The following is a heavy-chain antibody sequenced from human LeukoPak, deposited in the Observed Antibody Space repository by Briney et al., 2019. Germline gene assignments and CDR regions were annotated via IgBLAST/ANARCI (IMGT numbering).Heavy chain of an antibody. CDR2: FSRSSITI. CDR3: AKWRRGYYDGSGADDFDY. V-gene: IGHV3-48*01. J-gene: IGHJ4*02. Sequence: PGGSLRLSCAASGFTFSTYSMNWVRRAPGKGLEWGSYFSRSSITIYYADSVECRFTISRDNSNNTLYLQMNSLRAEDTAVYYCAKWRRGYYDGSGADDFDYWGQGTLVTVSS. D-gene: IGHD3-22*01. CDR1: GFTFSTYS.